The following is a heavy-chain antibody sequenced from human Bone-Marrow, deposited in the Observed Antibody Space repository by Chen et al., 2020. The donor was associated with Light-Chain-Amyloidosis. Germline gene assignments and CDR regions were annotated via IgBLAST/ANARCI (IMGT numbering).Heavy chain of an antibody. V-gene: IGHV5-51*01. CDR3: ARRRDGYNFDY. CDR2: IYPDDSDA. CDR1: GYTFPNYW. Sequence: KPGESLKISCKGSGYTFPNYWIGWVRQMPGKGLEWMGVIYPDDSDARYSPSFEGQVTISADKSIXXXXXXWXSLKASDTAMYYCARRRDGYNFDYWGQGTLVTVSS. J-gene: IGHJ4*02. D-gene: IGHD5-12*01.